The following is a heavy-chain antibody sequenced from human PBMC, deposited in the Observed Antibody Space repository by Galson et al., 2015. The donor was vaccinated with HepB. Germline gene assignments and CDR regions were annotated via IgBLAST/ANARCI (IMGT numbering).Heavy chain of an antibody. J-gene: IGHJ4*02. V-gene: IGHV3-30*04. CDR2: ISYDGSNK. D-gene: IGHD4-17*01. CDR3: ARDQRREGRMTTVITTDFDY. CDR1: GFTFSSYA. Sequence: SLRLSCAASGFTFSSYAMHWVRQAPGKGLEWVAVISYDGSNKYYADSVKGRFTISRDNSKNTLYLQMNSLRAEDTAVYYCARDQRREGRMTTVITTDFDYWGQGTLVTVSS.